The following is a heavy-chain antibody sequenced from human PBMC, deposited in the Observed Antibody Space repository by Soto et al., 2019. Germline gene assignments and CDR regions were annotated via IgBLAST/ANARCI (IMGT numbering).Heavy chain of an antibody. CDR2: IISTGIST. D-gene: IGHD4-17*01. Sequence: PGGSLRLSCAASGFNFSTFAMTWVRQAPGKGLEWVSTIISTGISTYYADSVKGRFTISRANSKNTLYLQMNSLRAEDSAVYYCAKGNYGDYGGFDPWGQGTLVTVSS. CDR1: GFNFSTFA. CDR3: AKGNYGDYGGFDP. V-gene: IGHV3-23*01. J-gene: IGHJ5*02.